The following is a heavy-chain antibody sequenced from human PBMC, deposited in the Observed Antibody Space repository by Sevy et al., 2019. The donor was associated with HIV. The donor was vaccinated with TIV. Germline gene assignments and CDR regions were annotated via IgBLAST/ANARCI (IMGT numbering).Heavy chain of an antibody. CDR3: ARMGPGARFYHHYYVYV. CDR2: VYYSRSI. V-gene: IGHV4-61*01. CDR1: GASVSSDNFY. J-gene: IGHJ6*03. D-gene: IGHD2-2*01. Sequence: SETLSLTCTVSGASVSSDNFYWSWIRQPPGKGLEWIGYVYYSRSINYSPSLKSRVTISVDTSKNQFSLKLSSVTAADTAVYFCARMGPGARFYHHYYVYVWGKGTTVTVSS.